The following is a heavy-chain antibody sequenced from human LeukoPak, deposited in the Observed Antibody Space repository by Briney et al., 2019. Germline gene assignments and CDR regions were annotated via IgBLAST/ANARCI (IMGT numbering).Heavy chain of an antibody. Sequence: ASVKVSCKASGYTFTGYYMHWVRQAPGQGLEWMGWINPNSGGTNYAQKLQGRVTMTRDTSISTAYMELSRLRSDDTAVYYCATLGVGATIGLDYWGQGTLVTVSS. J-gene: IGHJ4*02. CDR2: INPNSGGT. CDR3: ATLGVGATIGLDY. D-gene: IGHD1-26*01. CDR1: GYTFTGYY. V-gene: IGHV1-2*02.